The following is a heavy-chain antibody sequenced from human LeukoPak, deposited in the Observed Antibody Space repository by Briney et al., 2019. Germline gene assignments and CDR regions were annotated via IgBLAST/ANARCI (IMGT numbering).Heavy chain of an antibody. J-gene: IGHJ6*02. CDR3: ARDAAAYCGGDCVDYYGMDV. CDR1: GFTVSSNY. CDR2: IYSGGST. Sequence: GGSLRLSCAASGFTVSSNYMSWVRQAPGKGLEWVSVIYSGGSTYYADSVKGRFTISRDNSKNTLYLQMNSLRAEDTAVYYCARDAAAYCGGDCVDYYGMDVWGQGTTVTVSS. D-gene: IGHD2-21*02. V-gene: IGHV3-66*01.